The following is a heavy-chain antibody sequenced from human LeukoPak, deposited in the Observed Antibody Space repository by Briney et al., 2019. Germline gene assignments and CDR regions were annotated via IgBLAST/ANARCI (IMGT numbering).Heavy chain of an antibody. CDR1: GFTFSSYS. CDR2: ISSSSSYI. J-gene: IGHJ4*02. V-gene: IGHV3-21*01. CDR3: AREVRYPLGWYFDY. Sequence: GGSLRLSCAASGFTFSSYSMNWVRQAPGKGLEWVSFISSSSSYIYYADSMKGRFTISRDNAKNSLYLQMNSLRAEDTAVYYCAREVRYPLGWYFDYWGQGTLVTVSS. D-gene: IGHD3-10*01.